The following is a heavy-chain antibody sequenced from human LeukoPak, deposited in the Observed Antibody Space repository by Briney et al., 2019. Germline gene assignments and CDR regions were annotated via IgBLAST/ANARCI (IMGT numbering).Heavy chain of an antibody. J-gene: IGHJ4*02. CDR1: GYTFTDYY. CDR2: INPSGGST. D-gene: IGHD6-13*01. CDR3: ARATRIAAAGTYPIDY. Sequence: GASVKVSCKASGYTFTDYYMHWVRQAPGQGLEWMGIINPSGGSTSYAQKFQGRVTMTRDTSTSTVYMELSSLGSEDTAVYYCARATRIAAAGTYPIDYWGQGTLVTVSS. V-gene: IGHV1-46*01.